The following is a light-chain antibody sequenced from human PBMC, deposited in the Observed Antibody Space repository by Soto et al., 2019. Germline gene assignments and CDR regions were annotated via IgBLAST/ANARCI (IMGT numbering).Light chain of an antibody. J-gene: IGKJ1*01. CDR3: QQYNNWPPWT. CDR2: GAS. V-gene: IGKV3-15*01. CDR1: QSVSSN. Sequence: EIVMTQSPATLSVSPGERATLSCRASQSVSSNLAWYQQKPGQAPRLLLYGASTRAAGIPARFSGSGSGTEFTLTLSSLQYEDFAVYYCQQYNNWPPWTFGQGTKVEIK.